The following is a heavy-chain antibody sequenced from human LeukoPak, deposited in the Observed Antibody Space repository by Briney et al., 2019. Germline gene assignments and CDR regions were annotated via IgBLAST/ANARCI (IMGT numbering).Heavy chain of an antibody. CDR3: ARSEGSLLKYYDSWSGSYAFDI. D-gene: IGHD3-3*01. V-gene: IGHV1-69*01. Sequence: SVKVSCKASGGTFSSYAISWVRQAPGQGLEWMGGIIPIFGTANYAQKFQGRVTITADESTSTAYMELSSLRSEDTAVYYCARSEGSLLKYYDSWSGSYAFDIWGQGTMVTVSS. CDR2: IIPIFGTA. J-gene: IGHJ3*02. CDR1: GGTFSSYA.